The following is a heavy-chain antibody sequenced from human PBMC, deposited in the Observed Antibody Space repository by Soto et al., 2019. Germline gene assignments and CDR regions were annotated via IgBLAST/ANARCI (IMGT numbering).Heavy chain of an antibody. D-gene: IGHD4-17*01. Sequence: SVKVSCKASGYTFTSYYMHWVRQAPGQGLEWMGIIIPILGIANYAQKFQGRVTITADKSTSTAYMELSSLRSEDTAVYYCARFLVTIDAFDIWRQGTMVTVSS. CDR3: ARFLVTIDAFDI. CDR2: IIPILGIA. CDR1: GYTFTSYY. J-gene: IGHJ3*02. V-gene: IGHV1-69*02.